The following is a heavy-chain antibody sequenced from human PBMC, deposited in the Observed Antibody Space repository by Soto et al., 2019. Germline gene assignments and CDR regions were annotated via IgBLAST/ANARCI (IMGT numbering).Heavy chain of an antibody. V-gene: IGHV1-18*01. Sequence: ASVKVSCKASGYTFTSYGISWVRQAPGQGLEWMGWISAYNGNTNYAQKLQGRVTMTTDTSTSTAYMELRSLRSDDTAVYYCARVRFHAGPQEHYYYMDVWGKGTTVTVSS. CDR1: GYTFTSYG. CDR3: ARVRFHAGPQEHYYYMDV. J-gene: IGHJ6*03. CDR2: ISAYNGNT. D-gene: IGHD3-16*01.